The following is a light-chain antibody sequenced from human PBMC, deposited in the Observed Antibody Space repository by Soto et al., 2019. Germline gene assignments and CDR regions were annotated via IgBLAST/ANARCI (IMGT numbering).Light chain of an antibody. V-gene: IGKV1-5*03. CDR1: QNVDTF. J-gene: IGKJ2*01. CDR2: KAT. Sequence: DIQMTQSPSTLSASVGDRVTITCRASQNVDTFLAWYQQKPGKAPTFLIYKATNLESGVSSRFSGSGSGTEFTLTISSLQPDDFATYYCQQYTTYPPTFGQGTNLEIK. CDR3: QQYTTYPPT.